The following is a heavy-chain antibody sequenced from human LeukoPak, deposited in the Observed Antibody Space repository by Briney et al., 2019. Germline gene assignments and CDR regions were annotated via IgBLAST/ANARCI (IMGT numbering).Heavy chain of an antibody. CDR3: ARPYSSSWYSNWFDP. D-gene: IGHD6-13*01. CDR2: INPNSGGT. Sequence: GASVKVSCKASGYTFTGYYMHWVRQAPGQGLEWMGWINPNSGGTNYAQKFQGRVTMTRDTSISTAYMELSRLRSDDTAVYYCARPYSSSWYSNWFDPCGQGTLVTVSS. J-gene: IGHJ5*02. CDR1: GYTFTGYY. V-gene: IGHV1-2*02.